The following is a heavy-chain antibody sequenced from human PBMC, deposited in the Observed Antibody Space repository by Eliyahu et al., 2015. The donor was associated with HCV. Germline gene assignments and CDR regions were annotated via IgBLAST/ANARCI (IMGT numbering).Heavy chain of an antibody. J-gene: IGHJ4*02. D-gene: IGHD3-22*01. V-gene: IGHV4-59*01. CDR3: ATYDSGVFDY. Sequence: GSTTYNPSLKSRVTTSLDTSKNQFSLKVTSVTAADTAVYYCATYDSGVFDYWGQGTLVTVSA. CDR2: GST.